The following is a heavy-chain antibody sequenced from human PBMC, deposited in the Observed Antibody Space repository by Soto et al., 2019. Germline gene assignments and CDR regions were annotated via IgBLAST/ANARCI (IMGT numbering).Heavy chain of an antibody. J-gene: IGHJ4*02. Sequence: EVQLLESGGGLVQPGGSLRLSCAASGFTFSSYAMSWVRQAPGKGLEWVSAISGSGGSTYYADSVKGRFTISGDNSKNTLDLRMNSLRAKDTAVYYCAKQQQWLDQGYFDYWGQGTLVTVSS. D-gene: IGHD6-19*01. CDR2: ISGSGGST. CDR3: AKQQQWLDQGYFDY. CDR1: GFTFSSYA. V-gene: IGHV3-23*01.